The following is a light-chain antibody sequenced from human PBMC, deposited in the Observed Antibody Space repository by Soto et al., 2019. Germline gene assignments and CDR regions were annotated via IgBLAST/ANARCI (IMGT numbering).Light chain of an antibody. V-gene: IGLV2-14*01. CDR2: EVS. J-gene: IGLJ2*01. CDR3: SSYTSSDTLV. CDR1: SIDVGRYDY. Sequence: QSALTQPASVSGSPGQSITISCTGSSIDVGRYDYVSWFQQHPGKAPKLMIYEVSNRPSGVSHRFSGSKSGNTASLTISGLQAEDEAHYYCSSYTSSDTLVFGGGTKVTVL.